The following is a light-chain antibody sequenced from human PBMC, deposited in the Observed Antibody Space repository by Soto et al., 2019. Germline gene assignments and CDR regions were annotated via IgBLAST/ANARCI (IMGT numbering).Light chain of an antibody. CDR1: QSVSSN. Sequence: EIAMTQSPAPLSVSPGEIATLSCRASQSVSSNLAWYHQKPGQAPRLLIYGASTRATGIPASCSGSRSWTEFTLTISSLQYDDVAVYYCQQYINWSPATFGEGTKVEIK. V-gene: IGKV3-15*01. CDR3: QQYINWSPAT. CDR2: GAS. J-gene: IGKJ1*01.